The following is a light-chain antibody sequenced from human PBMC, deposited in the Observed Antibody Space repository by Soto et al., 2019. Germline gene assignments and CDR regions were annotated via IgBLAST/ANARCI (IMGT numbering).Light chain of an antibody. CDR2: GAS. J-gene: IGKJ1*01. Sequence: EIVLTQSPGTLSLSPGERVTLSCRASQRVSSSYLAWYQQKPGQAPRLLIYGASSRATGIPGRFSGSGSGIEFTRTISRLEPEDFAVYYCQQYGSSPRTFGQGTKVEIK. V-gene: IGKV3-20*01. CDR1: QRVSSSY. CDR3: QQYGSSPRT.